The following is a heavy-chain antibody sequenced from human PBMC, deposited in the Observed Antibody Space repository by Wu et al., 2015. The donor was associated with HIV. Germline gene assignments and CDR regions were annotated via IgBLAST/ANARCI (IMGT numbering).Heavy chain of an antibody. CDR1: RDTFKRFA. Sequence: QVQLVQSGAEIKKPGSSVKVSCKASRDTFKRFAITWVRQAPGQGLECMGKITPVLGSTVYTQKFRDRVTITADESTSTSYMELSSLTSEDTAVYYCATPRSPGFSSAWPTYFDFWGQGTLITVSS. D-gene: IGHD6-19*01. V-gene: IGHV1-69*11. J-gene: IGHJ4*02. CDR3: ATPRSPGFSSAWPTYFDF. CDR2: ITPVLGST.